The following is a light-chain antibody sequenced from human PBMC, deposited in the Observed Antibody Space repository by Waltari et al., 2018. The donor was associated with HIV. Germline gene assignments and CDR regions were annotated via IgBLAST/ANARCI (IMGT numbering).Light chain of an antibody. CDR1: QSISNY. Sequence: DIQMTQSPSSLSASVGDRVTITCRASQSISNYLNWYQHQPGKAPKLLIYAASSLQSGVPSRFSGSGSGTDFTLTITSLQPEDFATYYCQQSYSTPMYTFGQGTKLEIK. CDR2: AAS. CDR3: QQSYSTPMYT. J-gene: IGKJ2*01. V-gene: IGKV1-39*01.